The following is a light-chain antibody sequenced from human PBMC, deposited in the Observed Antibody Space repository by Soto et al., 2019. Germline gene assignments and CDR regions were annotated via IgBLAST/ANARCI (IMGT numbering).Light chain of an antibody. J-gene: IGLJ2*01. CDR2: DVI. CDR1: SSDVGGYNY. Sequence: QSALTQPASVSGSPGQSITISCTGTSSDVGGYNYVSWYQQHPGKAPKLMIYDVINRPSGVSNRFSGSNSGNSASLNISGLQAEDEADYYCRSYTSGSTYVVFGRGTTLTVL. CDR3: RSYTSGSTYVV. V-gene: IGLV2-14*03.